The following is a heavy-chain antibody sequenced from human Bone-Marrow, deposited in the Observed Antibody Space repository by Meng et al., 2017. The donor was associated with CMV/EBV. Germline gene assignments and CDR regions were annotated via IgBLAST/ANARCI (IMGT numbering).Heavy chain of an antibody. D-gene: IGHD1-7*01. J-gene: IGHJ6*02. V-gene: IGHV4-39*07. Sequence: SETLSLTCTVSGGSISSSSYYWGWIRQPPGKGLEWIGSIYYSGSTYYNPSLKSRVTISVDTSKNQFSLKLGSVTAADTAVYYCARDRPYNWNYVDVWGQGTTVTVSS. CDR1: GGSISSSSYY. CDR2: IYYSGST. CDR3: ARDRPYNWNYVDV.